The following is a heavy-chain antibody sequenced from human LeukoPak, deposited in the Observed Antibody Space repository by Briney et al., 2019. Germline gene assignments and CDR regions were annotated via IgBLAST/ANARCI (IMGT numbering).Heavy chain of an antibody. D-gene: IGHD4-23*01. CDR1: GGSFSGHY. J-gene: IGHJ4*02. CDR3: ARVGFGNTPHPIDY. CDR2: INHSGST. V-gene: IGHV4-34*01. Sequence: SETLSLTCAVYGGSFSGHYWSWIRQPPGKGLEWIGEINHSGSTNYNPSLKSRVTISVDTSKNQFSLELSSVTAADTAVYYCARVGFGNTPHPIDYWGQGTLVTVSS.